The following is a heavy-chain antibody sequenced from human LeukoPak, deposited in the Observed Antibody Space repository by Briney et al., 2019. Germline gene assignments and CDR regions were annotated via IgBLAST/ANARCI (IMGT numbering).Heavy chain of an antibody. J-gene: IGHJ4*02. CDR1: EFPFNAYW. Sequence: PGGSLRLSCAASEFPFNAYWMSWVRQAPGKGLECVANINQDGSEKYYIDSVRGRFTISRDNARNSLYLQMNSLRAEDTAVYYCARAAGWAVAGSLCDYWGQGTLVTVSS. D-gene: IGHD6-19*01. CDR2: INQDGSEK. CDR3: ARAAGWAVAGSLCDY. V-gene: IGHV3-7*01.